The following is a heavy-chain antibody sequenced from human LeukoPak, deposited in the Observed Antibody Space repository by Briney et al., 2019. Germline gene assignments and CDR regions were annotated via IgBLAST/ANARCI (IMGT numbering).Heavy chain of an antibody. V-gene: IGHV1-18*01. D-gene: IGHD4-17*01. CDR1: GYTFTTYG. CDR2: ISAYNGNT. CDR3: ARDVSYGDYLYDAFDI. Sequence: GASVKASCKASGYTFTTYGISWVRQSPGQGLEWMGWISAYNGNTNYAQKLQGRVTMTPDTSTSTAYMELRSLRSDDTAVYYCARDVSYGDYLYDAFDIWGQGTMVTVSS. J-gene: IGHJ3*02.